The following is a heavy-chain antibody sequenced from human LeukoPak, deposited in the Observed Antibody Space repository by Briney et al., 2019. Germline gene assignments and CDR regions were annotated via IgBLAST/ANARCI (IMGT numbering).Heavy chain of an antibody. Sequence: GGSLRLSCVGSGFTFRSYWMSWVRQAPGKGLEWVANMKEDGSEKYYVDSVKGRFTISRDNAKDSLYLQMNSLRAEDTAVYYCAREDYGMDVWGQGTTVTVPS. CDR1: GFTFRSYW. J-gene: IGHJ6*02. V-gene: IGHV3-7*01. CDR3: AREDYGMDV. CDR2: MKEDGSEK.